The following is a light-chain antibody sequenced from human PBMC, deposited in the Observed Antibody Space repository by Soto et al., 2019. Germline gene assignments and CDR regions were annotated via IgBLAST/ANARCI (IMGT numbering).Light chain of an antibody. CDR1: QSISDS. V-gene: IGKV1-5*03. Sequence: DIQMTQSPSTLSASVGDRVTITCRASQSISDSLAWYQQKPGKAPKLLIYEASSLKSGVPSRFSGSRSGTEYNLTISSLQPDDFATYYCQQYNGYWTFGQGTKVEIK. CDR3: QQYNGYWT. CDR2: EAS. J-gene: IGKJ1*01.